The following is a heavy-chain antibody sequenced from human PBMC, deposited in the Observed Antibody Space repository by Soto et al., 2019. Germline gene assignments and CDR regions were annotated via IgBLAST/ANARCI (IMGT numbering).Heavy chain of an antibody. D-gene: IGHD4-17*01. J-gene: IGHJ4*02. Sequence: GGSLRLSCAASGFIFSSYSMNWVRQAPGKGLEWVSYISGSSGTIYYADSVKGRFTISRDNAKNSLYLQMNSLRAEDTAVYYCARDGYYGDPGPFTFGYWGQGTLVTVSS. CDR1: GFIFSSYS. V-gene: IGHV3-48*01. CDR3: ARDGYYGDPGPFTFGY. CDR2: ISGSSGTI.